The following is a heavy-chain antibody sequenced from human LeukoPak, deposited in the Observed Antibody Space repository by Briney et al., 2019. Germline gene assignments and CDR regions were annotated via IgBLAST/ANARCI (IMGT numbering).Heavy chain of an antibody. D-gene: IGHD3-16*02. Sequence: GGALRLSCAASGFTFSSYEMNWVRHAPGKGLEWVSYISSSGSTIYYADSVKGRFAISRDNAKNSLYLQMNSLRAEDTAVYYCARDIGDYVWGSYHLKFVPWGQGTLVTVSS. CDR3: ARDIGDYVWGSYHLKFVP. CDR2: ISSSGSTI. V-gene: IGHV3-48*03. CDR1: GFTFSSYE. J-gene: IGHJ5*02.